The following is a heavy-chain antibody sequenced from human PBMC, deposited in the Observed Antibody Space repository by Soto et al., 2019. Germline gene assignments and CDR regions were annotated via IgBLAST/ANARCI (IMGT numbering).Heavy chain of an antibody. CDR1: GLTFSSYA. J-gene: IGHJ5*02. CDR2: ISGSGGST. Sequence: GGSLRLSCAASGLTFSSYAMSWVRQAPGKGLEWVSAISGSGGSTYYADSVKGRFTISRDNSKNTLYLQMNSLRAEDTALYYCAKDQLYIRGVIHNWLDPWGQGTLVTVSS. D-gene: IGHD3-10*02. V-gene: IGHV3-23*01. CDR3: AKDQLYIRGVIHNWLDP.